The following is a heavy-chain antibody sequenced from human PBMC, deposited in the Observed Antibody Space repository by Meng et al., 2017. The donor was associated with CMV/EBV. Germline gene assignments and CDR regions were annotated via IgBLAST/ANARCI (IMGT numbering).Heavy chain of an antibody. Sequence: GESLKISCAASGFTFSSYSMNWVRQAPGKGLEWVSSISSSGSYIYYADSVKGRFTISRDNAKNSLYLQMNSLRAEDTAVYYCARGPVYCSSTSCYTNGYYFDYWGQGTLVTVSS. CDR2: ISSSGSYI. V-gene: IGHV3-21*01. CDR3: ARGPVYCSSTSCYTNGYYFDY. J-gene: IGHJ4*02. CDR1: GFTFSSYS. D-gene: IGHD2-2*02.